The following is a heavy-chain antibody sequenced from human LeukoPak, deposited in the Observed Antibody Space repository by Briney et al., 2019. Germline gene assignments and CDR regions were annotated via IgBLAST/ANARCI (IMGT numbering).Heavy chain of an antibody. CDR1: GYTFTSYD. CDR2: MNPNSGNT. D-gene: IGHD3-10*01. V-gene: IGHV1-8*01. CDR3: ARGSYYYGSGSYVWFDP. J-gene: IGHJ5*02. Sequence: GASVNVSCKASGYTFTSYDINWVRQATGKGLEWMGWMNPNSGNTGYAQKFQGRVTMTRNTSISTAYMELSSLRSEDTAVYYCARGSYYYGSGSYVWFDPWGQGTLVTVSS.